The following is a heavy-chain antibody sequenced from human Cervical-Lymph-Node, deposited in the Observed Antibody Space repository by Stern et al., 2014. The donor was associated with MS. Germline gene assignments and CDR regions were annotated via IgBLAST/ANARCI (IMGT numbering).Heavy chain of an antibody. Sequence: QVQLQQWGAGLLKPSETLSLTCAVYGGSFSGYYWSWIRQPPGKGLEWIGEIHHSGSTNYNPYLKSRVTISSDTSKHQFSLELSSVTAADTAVYYCARGQERRDGYNPLDYWGQGTLVTVSS. D-gene: IGHD5-24*01. CDR3: ARGQERRDGYNPLDY. V-gene: IGHV4-34*01. CDR2: IHHSGST. CDR1: GGSFSGYY. J-gene: IGHJ4*02.